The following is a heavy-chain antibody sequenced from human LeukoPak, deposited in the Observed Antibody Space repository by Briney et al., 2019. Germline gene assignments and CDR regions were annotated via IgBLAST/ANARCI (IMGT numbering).Heavy chain of an antibody. D-gene: IGHD2-2*01. Sequence: ASVKVSCKVSGYTLNELSMHWVRQAPGKGLEWMGGFDPEDGETIYAQKFQGRVTMTEDTSTDTAYMELSSLRSEDTAVYYCVCCSSTSCYGGYYFDYWGQGTLVTVSS. CDR1: GYTLNELS. J-gene: IGHJ4*02. CDR3: VCCSSTSCYGGYYFDY. V-gene: IGHV1-24*01. CDR2: FDPEDGET.